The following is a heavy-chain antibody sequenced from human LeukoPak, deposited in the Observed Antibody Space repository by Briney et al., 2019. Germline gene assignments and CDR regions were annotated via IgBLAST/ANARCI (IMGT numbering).Heavy chain of an antibody. Sequence: GRSMRLSCAASGFTFSRYAMHWGRLAPGKGLEWVAFISYDGSNKDYADSVKGRFTISRDNSKNTLYLQMNSLTTEDTATYYCAREDLGYCSGGTCYERVYFDYWGQGTLVTVSS. D-gene: IGHD2-15*01. V-gene: IGHV3-30-3*01. CDR2: ISYDGSNK. CDR3: AREDLGYCSGGTCYERVYFDY. J-gene: IGHJ4*02. CDR1: GFTFSRYA.